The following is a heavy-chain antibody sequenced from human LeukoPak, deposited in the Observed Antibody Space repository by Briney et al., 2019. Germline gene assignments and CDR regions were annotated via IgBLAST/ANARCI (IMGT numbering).Heavy chain of an antibody. Sequence: QAGGSLRLSCAASGFTFSSYGMHWVRQAPGKGLDWVAVISYDGSNKYYADSVKGRFTISRDNSKNTLYLQMNSLRAEDTAVYYCARDRLHYGEYEKTLDYWGQGTLVTVSS. CDR3: ARDRLHYGEYEKTLDY. J-gene: IGHJ4*02. V-gene: IGHV3-30*03. D-gene: IGHD4-17*01. CDR1: GFTFSSYG. CDR2: ISYDGSNK.